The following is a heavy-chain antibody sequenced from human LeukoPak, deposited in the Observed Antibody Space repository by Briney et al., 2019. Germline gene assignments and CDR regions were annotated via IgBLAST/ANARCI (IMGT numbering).Heavy chain of an antibody. D-gene: IGHD2-2*01. Sequence: SETLSLTFTVSGGSISSGSYYWRWIRQPAGKGLEWVGRIYTSGSTNYNPSLKSRVTISVDTSKNQFSLKLSSVTAADTAVYYCARESDIVVVPAHGIDPWGQGTLVTVSS. CDR3: ARESDIVVVPAHGIDP. V-gene: IGHV4-61*02. CDR1: GGSISSGSYY. CDR2: IYTSGST. J-gene: IGHJ5*02.